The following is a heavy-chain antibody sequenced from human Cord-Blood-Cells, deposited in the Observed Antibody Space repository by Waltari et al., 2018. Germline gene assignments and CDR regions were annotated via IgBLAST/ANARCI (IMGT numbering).Heavy chain of an antibody. CDR2: INHSGST. CDR1: GGSFSGYY. CDR3: ARGQRNYYGSGSYDY. Sequence: QVQLQQWGAGLLKPSETLSLTCAVYGGSFSGYYWSWIRQPPGKGLAWIGEINHSGSTNYNPSRKRRVTISVDTSKNQFSLKLSSVTAADTAVYYCARGQRNYYGSGSYDYWGQGTLVTVSS. V-gene: IGHV4-34*01. D-gene: IGHD3-10*01. J-gene: IGHJ4*02.